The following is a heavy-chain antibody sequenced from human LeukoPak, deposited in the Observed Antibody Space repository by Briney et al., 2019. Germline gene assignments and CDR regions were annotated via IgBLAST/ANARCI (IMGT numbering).Heavy chain of an antibody. CDR2: ISSSSSSTI. D-gene: IGHD3-22*01. V-gene: IGHV3-48*04. CDR1: GFTFSSYA. Sequence: PGGSLRLSCAASGFTFSSYALHWVRQAPGKGLEWVSYISSSSSSTIYYADSVKGRFTISRDNAKNSLYLQMNSLRAEDTAVYYCARETMIVGYYFDYWGQGTLVTVSS. CDR3: ARETMIVGYYFDY. J-gene: IGHJ4*02.